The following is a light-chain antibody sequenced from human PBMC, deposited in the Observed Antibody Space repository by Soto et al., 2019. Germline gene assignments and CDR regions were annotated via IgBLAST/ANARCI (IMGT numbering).Light chain of an antibody. V-gene: IGKV3-11*01. Sequence: EIVLTQSPATLSLSPGERGTLSCRASQSVSSFLAWYQQRPGQAPRLLIYDASNRATGIPARFRGRGSRTDFTLTISSLEPEDFAVYYCQQRSSWPWTFGQGTKVEIK. CDR3: QQRSSWPWT. J-gene: IGKJ1*01. CDR2: DAS. CDR1: QSVSSF.